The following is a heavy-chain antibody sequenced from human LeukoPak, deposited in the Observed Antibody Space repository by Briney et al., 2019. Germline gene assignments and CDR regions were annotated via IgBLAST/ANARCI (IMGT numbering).Heavy chain of an antibody. CDR2: ISSGSSTI. D-gene: IGHD3-10*01. CDR1: GFGLSAHA. Sequence: GGSLRLSCAATGFGLSAHAMNWVRQAPGKGLEWISYISSGSSTIYYADSVLGRFTISKDDSKNFLYLEMNSLRDEDTAVYYCAKDLRGVDYWGQGTLATVSS. V-gene: IGHV3-48*02. J-gene: IGHJ4*02. CDR3: AKDLRGVDY.